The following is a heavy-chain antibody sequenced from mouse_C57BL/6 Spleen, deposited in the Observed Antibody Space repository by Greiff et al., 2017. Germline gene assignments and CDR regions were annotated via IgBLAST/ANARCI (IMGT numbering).Heavy chain of an antibody. D-gene: IGHD1-1*01. CDR3: SRVCLNDGSSYYAMDY. V-gene: IGHV1-69*01. J-gene: IGHJ4*01. Sequence: QVQLQQPGAELVMPGASVKLSCKASGYTFTSYWMHWVKQRPGQGLEWIGEIDPSDSYTNYNQKFKGKSTLTVDKSSSTAYMHLSSLTSEDSAVYEGSRVCLNDGSSYYAMDYWGQGTSVTVSS. CDR1: GYTFTSYW. CDR2: IDPSDSYT.